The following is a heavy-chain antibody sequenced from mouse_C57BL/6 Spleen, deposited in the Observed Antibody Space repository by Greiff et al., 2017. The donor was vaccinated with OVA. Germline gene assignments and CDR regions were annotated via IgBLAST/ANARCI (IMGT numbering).Heavy chain of an antibody. J-gene: IGHJ3*01. V-gene: IGHV5-12*01. CDR1: GFTFSDYY. CDR3: ARQGYGSSYGRFAY. CDR2: ISNGGGST. Sequence: EVHLVESGGGLVQPGGSLKLSCAASGFTFSDYYMYWVRQTPEKRLEWVAYISNGGGSTYYPDTVKGRFTISRDNAKNTLYLQMSRLKSEDTAMDYCARQGYGSSYGRFAYWGQGTLVTVSA. D-gene: IGHD1-1*01.